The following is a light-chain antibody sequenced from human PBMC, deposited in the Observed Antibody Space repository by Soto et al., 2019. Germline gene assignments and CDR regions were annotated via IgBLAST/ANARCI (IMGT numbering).Light chain of an antibody. CDR3: SSYSTTSTLVV. J-gene: IGLJ3*02. V-gene: IGLV2-14*03. Sequence: QSALTQPASVSGSPGQSITISCTGTSSDVGADNYVCWYQQHPDNAPKLIIYELTNRPSGVSNRFSGSKSGNTASLTISGLQADDEADYYCSSYSTTSTLVVFGGGTQLTVL. CDR1: SSDVGADNY. CDR2: ELT.